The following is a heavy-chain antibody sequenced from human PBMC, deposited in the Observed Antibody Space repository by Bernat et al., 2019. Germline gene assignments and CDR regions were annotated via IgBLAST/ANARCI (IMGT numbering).Heavy chain of an antibody. CDR2: VYPGDSDT. CDR3: VRRTGGLDY. CDR1: GYSFSTFW. V-gene: IGHV5-51*03. Sequence: EVQLVQSGAEVKKPGESLKISCKGSGYSFSTFWIGWVRQMPGKGLEWMWLVYPGDSDTRYSPSFQGQVTISADKSISTAYLQWSSLKASDTAMYFCVRRTGGLDYWGQGTLVTVSS. J-gene: IGHJ4*02. D-gene: IGHD7-27*01.